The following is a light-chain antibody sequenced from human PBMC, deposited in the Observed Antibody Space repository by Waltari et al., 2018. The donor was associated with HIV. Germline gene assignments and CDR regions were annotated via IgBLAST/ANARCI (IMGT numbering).Light chain of an antibody. Sequence: DIQMTQSPSSLSASVGDRVTISCQASDDIIFYLNWFQQQPGKAPKLLIYDASNLETGVSSRFSGNGSGTDFTFTITSLQTEDLATYYCQQFYHLSITFGQGTRLEIK. CDR1: DDIIFY. CDR2: DAS. J-gene: IGKJ5*01. V-gene: IGKV1-33*01. CDR3: QQFYHLSIT.